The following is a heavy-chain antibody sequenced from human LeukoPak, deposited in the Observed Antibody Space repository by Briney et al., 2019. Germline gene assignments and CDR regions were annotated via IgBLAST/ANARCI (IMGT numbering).Heavy chain of an antibody. V-gene: IGHV1-18*01. J-gene: IGHJ3*02. CDR2: ISAYNGNT. CDR3: AREGRGDLKLRAFDI. CDR1: GGTFSSYA. D-gene: IGHD4-17*01. Sequence: ASVKVSCKASGGTFSSYAISWVRQAPGQGLEWMGWISAYNGNTNYAQKLQGRVTMTTDTSTSTAYMELRSLRSDDTAVYYCAREGRGDLKLRAFDIWGQGTMVTVSS.